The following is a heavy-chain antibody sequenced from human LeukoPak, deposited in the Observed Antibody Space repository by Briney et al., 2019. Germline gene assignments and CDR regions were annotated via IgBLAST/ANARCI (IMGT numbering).Heavy chain of an antibody. Sequence: SETLSLTCTVSGGSISSYYWSWIRQPPGKGLEWIGYIYYSGSTNYNPSLKSRVTISVDTSRNQFSLKLTSVTAADTAVYYCARGRYGTITRGWFDPWGQGTLVTVSS. D-gene: IGHD1/OR15-1a*01. V-gene: IGHV4-59*01. CDR3: ARGRYGTITRGWFDP. CDR1: GGSISSYY. CDR2: IYYSGST. J-gene: IGHJ5*02.